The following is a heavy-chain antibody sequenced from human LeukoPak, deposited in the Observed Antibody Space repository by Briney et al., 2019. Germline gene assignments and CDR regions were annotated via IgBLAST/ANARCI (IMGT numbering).Heavy chain of an antibody. V-gene: IGHV3-23*01. CDR1: GFTFSSYA. D-gene: IGHD3-10*01. CDR2: ISGSGGST. CDR3: AKGRWFGELLPNWFDP. Sequence: GASLGLSCAASGFTFSSYAMSWVRQAPGKGLEWVSAISGSGGSTYYADSVKGRFTISRDNSKNTLYLQMNSLRAEGTAVYYCAKGRWFGELLPNWFDPWGQGTLVTVSS. J-gene: IGHJ5*02.